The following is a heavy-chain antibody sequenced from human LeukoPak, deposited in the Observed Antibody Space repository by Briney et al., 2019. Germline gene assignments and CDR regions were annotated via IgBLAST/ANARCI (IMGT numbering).Heavy chain of an antibody. CDR3: ARRALSYNWFDP. V-gene: IGHV4-39*01. D-gene: IGHD3-16*02. J-gene: IGHJ5*02. Sequence: NPSETLSLTCTVSGGSISSSSYYWGWIRQPPGKGLEWIGSIYYSGSTCYNPSLKSRVTISVDTSKNQFSLKLSSVTAADTAVYYCARRALSYNWFDPWGQGTLVTVSS. CDR2: IYYSGST. CDR1: GGSISSSSYY.